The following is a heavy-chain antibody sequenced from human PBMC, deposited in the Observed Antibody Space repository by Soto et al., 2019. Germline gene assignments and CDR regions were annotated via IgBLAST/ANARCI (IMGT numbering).Heavy chain of an antibody. Sequence: ITLQESGPTLVKPTQTLTLTCTFSGFSLSTSRVAVGWIRQPPGKALEWLALLYWDDDKRYSPSLKSRPTVIKETSKSDAVRTTTNMYPVDTATYFCALIWYYGSGGGFDYWGQGTLVTFAS. D-gene: IGHD3-10*01. V-gene: IGHV2-5*02. CDR1: GFSLSTSRVA. CDR3: ALIWYYGSGGGFDY. J-gene: IGHJ4*02. CDR2: LYWDDDK.